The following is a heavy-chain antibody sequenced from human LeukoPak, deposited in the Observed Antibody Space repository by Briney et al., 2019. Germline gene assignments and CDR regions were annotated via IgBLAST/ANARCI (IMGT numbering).Heavy chain of an antibody. CDR3: ARDPPYYYDSSGYYYV. CDR1: GFTFSDYY. D-gene: IGHD3-22*01. V-gene: IGHV3-11*01. J-gene: IGHJ4*02. CDR2: ISSSGSTI. Sequence: GGSLRLSCAASGFTFSDYYMSWIRQAPGKGLEWVSYISSSGSTIYYADSVKGRFTISRDNAKNSLYLQMNSLRAEDTAVYYCARDPPYYYDSSGYYYVWGQGTLVTVSP.